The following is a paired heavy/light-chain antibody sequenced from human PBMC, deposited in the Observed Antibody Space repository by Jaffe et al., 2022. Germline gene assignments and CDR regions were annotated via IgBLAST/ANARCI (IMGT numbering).Heavy chain of an antibody. D-gene: IGHD2-15*01. J-gene: IGHJ4*02. CDR2: ISGSGGST. CDR1: GFTFSSYA. CDR3: AKGLGYCSGGSWLGRACFTLTY. V-gene: IGHV3-23*01. Sequence: EVQLLESGGGLVQPGGSLRLSCAASGFTFSSYAMSWVRQAPGKGLEWVSAISGSGGSTYYADSVKGRFTISRDNSKNTLYLQMNSLRAEDTAVYYCAKGLGYCSGGSWLGRACFTLTYWGQGTLVTVSS.
Light chain of an antibody. CDR2: DAS. Sequence: DIQMTQSPSSLSASVGDRVTITCQASQDISNYLNWYQQKPGKAPKLLIYDASNLETGVPSRFSGSGSGTDFTFTISSLQPEDIATYYCQQYDNLPPTFGQGTKLEIK. CDR1: QDISNY. J-gene: IGKJ2*01. V-gene: IGKV1-33*01. CDR3: QQYDNLPPT.